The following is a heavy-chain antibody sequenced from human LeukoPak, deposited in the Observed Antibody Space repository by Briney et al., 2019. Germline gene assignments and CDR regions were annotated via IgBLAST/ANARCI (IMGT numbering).Heavy chain of an antibody. CDR1: GFTFSTYW. CDR2: IKQDGSEK. J-gene: IGHJ3*01. D-gene: IGHD3-22*01. Sequence: PGGSLRLSCAASGFTFSTYWMHWVRQAPGKGLEWVANIKQDGSEKYYVDSVKGRFTISRDNAKNSLYLQMNSLRAEDTAVYYCARDRYYYDSSGFPYWGQGTMVTVSS. V-gene: IGHV3-7*01. CDR3: ARDRYYYDSSGFPY.